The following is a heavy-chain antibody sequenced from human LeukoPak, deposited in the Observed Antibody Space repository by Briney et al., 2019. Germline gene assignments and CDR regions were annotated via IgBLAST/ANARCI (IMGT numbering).Heavy chain of an antibody. Sequence: PGGSLRLSCAASGFTFNSYSMNWVCQAPGRGLEWLSYISGSGRTKYYADSVKGRFTISRDNAKRSLYLQMNSLRAGDTAVHFCASYIVGPTLDYWGQGTLVTVSS. CDR2: ISGSGRTK. J-gene: IGHJ4*02. CDR1: GFTFNSYS. D-gene: IGHD1-26*01. V-gene: IGHV3-48*04. CDR3: ASYIVGPTLDY.